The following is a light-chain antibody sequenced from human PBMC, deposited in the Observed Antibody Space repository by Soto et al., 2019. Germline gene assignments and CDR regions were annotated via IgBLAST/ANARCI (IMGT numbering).Light chain of an antibody. CDR1: SSDVGGYKF. Sequence: QSVPTQPASVSGSPGQSITISCTGTSSDVGGYKFVSWFQQVPGKAPKLILYEVNNRPSGVSHRFSGSKSGNTASLTISGLQAEDEADYYCNSYTSSGTRVFGGGTKLTVL. CDR3: NSYTSSGTRV. V-gene: IGLV2-14*01. CDR2: EVN. J-gene: IGLJ3*02.